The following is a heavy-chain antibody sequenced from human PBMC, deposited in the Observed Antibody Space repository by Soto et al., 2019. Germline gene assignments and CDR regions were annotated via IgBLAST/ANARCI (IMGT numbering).Heavy chain of an antibody. CDR3: AKLRRATTGTEGFDP. D-gene: IGHD1-26*01. J-gene: IGHJ5*02. Sequence: EAQLLESGGGLAHQGGSLTLSCAASGVTFSSDAMTWVRQAPGKGLEWLSTISNSGGTTHYADSVKGRFTVSRDNFKSTRALLMDGLRAEDTAVYYCAKLRRATTGTEGFDPWGQGTLVTVSS. CDR2: ISNSGGTT. CDR1: GVTFSSDA. V-gene: IGHV3-23*01.